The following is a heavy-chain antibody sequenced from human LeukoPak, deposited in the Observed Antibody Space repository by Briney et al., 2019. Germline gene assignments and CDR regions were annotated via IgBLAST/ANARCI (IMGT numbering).Heavy chain of an antibody. J-gene: IGHJ5*02. CDR1: GYTFTSYG. CDR3: ARGRRYCSGGSCANWFDP. Sequence: GASVKVSCKASGYTFTSYGISWVRQAPGQGLEWMGWISAYNGNTNYAQKLQGRVTMTTDTSTSTAYMELRSLRSDDTAVYYCARGRRYCSGGSCANWFDPWGQGTLVTVSP. D-gene: IGHD2-15*01. CDR2: ISAYNGNT. V-gene: IGHV1-18*01.